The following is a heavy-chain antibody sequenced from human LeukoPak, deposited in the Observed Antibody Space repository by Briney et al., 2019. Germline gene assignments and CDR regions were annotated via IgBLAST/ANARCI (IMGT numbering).Heavy chain of an antibody. CDR1: GGSFSGYY. CDR2: IYYSGST. D-gene: IGHD5-24*01. V-gene: IGHV4-59*08. J-gene: IGHJ6*02. CDR3: ARALQDYYYGMDV. Sequence: SETLSLTCAVYGGSFSGYYWSWIRQPPGKGLEWIGYIYYSGSTNYNPSLKSRVTISVDTSKNQFSLRLRSVTAADTAVYYCARALQDYYYGMDVWGQGTTVTVSS.